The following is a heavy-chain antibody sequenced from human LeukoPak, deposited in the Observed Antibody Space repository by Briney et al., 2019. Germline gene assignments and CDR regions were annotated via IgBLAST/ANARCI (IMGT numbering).Heavy chain of an antibody. V-gene: IGHV3-30*04. CDR1: GFPFSSYA. J-gene: IGHJ6*02. CDR2: ISYDGNNK. CDR3: ARDNSVVPANPYFGMDV. Sequence: PGRSLRLSCAGSGFPFSSYAMHWVRQAPGKGLEWVEVISYDGNNKYYADSVKGRFTISRDSSKNTLYLQLNSLRAEDTALDFCARDNSVVPANPYFGMDVWGQGTTVTVSS. D-gene: IGHD2-2*01.